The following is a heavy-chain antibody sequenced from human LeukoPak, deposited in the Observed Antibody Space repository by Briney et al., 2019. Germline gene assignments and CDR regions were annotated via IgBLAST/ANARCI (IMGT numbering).Heavy chain of an antibody. Sequence: SQTLSLTCAISGDSVSSNSATWNWIRQSPSRGLEWLGRTYYRSKWYNDYAVSVKSRITINPDTSKNQFSLQLNSVTPEDTAVYYCARVKNWNPGFGEDYYYYGMDVWGQGTTVTVSS. J-gene: IGHJ6*02. CDR3: ARVKNWNPGFGEDYYYYGMDV. CDR2: TYYRSKWYN. CDR1: GDSVSSNSAT. D-gene: IGHD1-1*01. V-gene: IGHV6-1*01.